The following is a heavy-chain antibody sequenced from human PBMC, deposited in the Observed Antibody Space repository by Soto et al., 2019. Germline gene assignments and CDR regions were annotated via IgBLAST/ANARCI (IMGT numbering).Heavy chain of an antibody. J-gene: IGHJ4*02. Sequence: SETLSLPCTVSGGSLSSYFGILLRQAPGKGPELVGYIYHTVNTSYNPALKSRVTISMDTSENQLSLQLSSVTAADTFLYYGASVAAAGKEFDYWGQGTLVTFSS. CDR3: ASVAAAGKEFDY. CDR1: GGSLSSYF. V-gene: IGHV4-59*12. CDR2: IYHTVNT. D-gene: IGHD6-13*01.